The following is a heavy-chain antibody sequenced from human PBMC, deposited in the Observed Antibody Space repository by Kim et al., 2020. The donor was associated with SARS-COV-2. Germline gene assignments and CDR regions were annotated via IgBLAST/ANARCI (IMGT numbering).Heavy chain of an antibody. Sequence: SETLSLTCTVSGGSISSSSYYWGWIRQPPGKGLEWIGSIYYSGSTYYNPSLKSRVTISVDTSKNQFSLKLSSVTAADTAVYYCARVSLLRYFDWSPQGAFDIWGQGTMVTVSS. V-gene: IGHV4-39*07. CDR3: ARVSLLRYFDWSPQGAFDI. D-gene: IGHD3-9*01. CDR1: GGSISSSSYY. CDR2: IYYSGST. J-gene: IGHJ3*02.